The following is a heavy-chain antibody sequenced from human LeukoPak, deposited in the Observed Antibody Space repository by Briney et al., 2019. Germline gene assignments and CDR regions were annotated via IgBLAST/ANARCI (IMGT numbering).Heavy chain of an antibody. CDR1: GGTFSSYA. CDR2: IIPIFGTA. V-gene: IGHV1-69*06. J-gene: IGHJ6*04. Sequence: ASVKVSCKASGGTFSSYAISWVRQAPGQGLEWMGGIIPIFGTANYAQKLQGRVTITADKSTSTPYMELSSLRSGDTAVYYCASSSILRYFDWLFNGMDVWGKGTTVTVSS. CDR3: ASSSILRYFDWLFNGMDV. D-gene: IGHD3-9*01.